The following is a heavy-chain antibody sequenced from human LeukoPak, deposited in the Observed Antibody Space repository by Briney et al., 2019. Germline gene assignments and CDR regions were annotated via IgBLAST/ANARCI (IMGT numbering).Heavy chain of an antibody. J-gene: IGHJ4*02. V-gene: IGHV3-23*01. Sequence: PGGSLRLSCAASGFTFSTYPMSWVRQAPGKGLEWVSGISGSGGSTYYADSVKGRFTISRDISKNTLYLQMNSLRAEDTAVYYCAKDESSGWYYFDYWGQGSLVTVSS. D-gene: IGHD6-19*01. CDR2: ISGSGGST. CDR1: GFTFSTYP. CDR3: AKDESSGWYYFDY.